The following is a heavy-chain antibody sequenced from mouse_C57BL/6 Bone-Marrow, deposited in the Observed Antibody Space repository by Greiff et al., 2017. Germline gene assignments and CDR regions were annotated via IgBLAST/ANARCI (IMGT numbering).Heavy chain of an antibody. CDR2: LDPENGDT. D-gene: IGHD4-1*01. J-gene: IGHJ2*01. CDR3: TTNWDGVDY. Sequence: EVQLQHSVAELVRPGASVKLSCTASGFNIKDDYMHWVKQRPEQGLAWIGWLDPENGDTEYASKFQGKATITAYTSSNTAYLPLSSLTSEDTAVYYCTTNWDGVDYWGQGTTLTVSS. V-gene: IGHV14-4*01. CDR1: GFNIKDDY.